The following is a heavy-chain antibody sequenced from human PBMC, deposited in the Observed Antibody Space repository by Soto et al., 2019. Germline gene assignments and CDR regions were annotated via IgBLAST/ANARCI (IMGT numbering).Heavy chain of an antibody. J-gene: IGHJ4*02. Sequence: QVQLVQSGAEVRKPGASVKVSCEASGYTFTSYDISWVRQATGQGLEWMGWMNPNTGNSGYAQKFQGRVTMTSDTSISTAHMELSSLRSEDTAVYYCARRAETNGWNGFGADKYYFDFWGQGPLVTVSS. CDR3: ARRAETNGWNGFGADKYYFDF. V-gene: IGHV1-8*01. CDR2: MNPNTGNS. D-gene: IGHD1-1*01. CDR1: GYTFTSYD.